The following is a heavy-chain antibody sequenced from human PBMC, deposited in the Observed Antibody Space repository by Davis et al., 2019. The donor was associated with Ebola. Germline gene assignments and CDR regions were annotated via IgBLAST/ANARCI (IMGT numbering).Heavy chain of an antibody. Sequence: SETLSLTCTVSGGSISGGGYCWNWIRQHPGKGLEWIGYIYYSGSTYYNPSLKSRVTISGDTSKNQVSLKLSSVTAADTAVYYCASGKRVGYDYYHGMDVWGQGTTVTVSS. J-gene: IGHJ6*02. D-gene: IGHD3-16*01. CDR3: ASGKRVGYDYYHGMDV. V-gene: IGHV4-31*03. CDR2: IYYSGST. CDR1: GGSISGGGYC.